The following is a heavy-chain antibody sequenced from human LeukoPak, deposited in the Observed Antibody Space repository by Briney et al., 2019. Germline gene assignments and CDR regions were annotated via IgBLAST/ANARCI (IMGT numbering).Heavy chain of an antibody. CDR3: ARWIDYGGNSCYFDY. V-gene: IGHV4-34*01. CDR1: GGSFSGYY. D-gene: IGHD4-23*01. Sequence: SETLSLTCAVYGGSFSGYYWSWIRQPPGKGLEWNGEINHSGSTNYNPSLKSRVTISVDTSKNQFSLKLSSVTAADTAVYYCARWIDYGGNSCYFDYWGQGTLVTVSS. CDR2: INHSGST. J-gene: IGHJ4*02.